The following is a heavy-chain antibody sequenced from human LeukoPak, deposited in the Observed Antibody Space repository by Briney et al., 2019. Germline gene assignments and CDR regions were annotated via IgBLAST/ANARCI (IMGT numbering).Heavy chain of an antibody. J-gene: IGHJ3*01. V-gene: IGHV1-2*02. D-gene: IGHD7-27*01. CDR1: GYTFSDNH. CDR2: ISPNTGAT. Sequence: EASVKVSCKASGYTFSDNHMYWIRQAPGQGLECMGWISPNTGATNYAHRFQGRITMTGGTSIGTGYMELRSLRSDDTAVYYCARELGRNASDVWGQGTMVTVSS. CDR3: ARELGRNASDV.